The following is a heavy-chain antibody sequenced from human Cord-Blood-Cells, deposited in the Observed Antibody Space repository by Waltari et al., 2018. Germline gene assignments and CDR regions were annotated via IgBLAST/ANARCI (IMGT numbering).Heavy chain of an antibody. CDR2: INHSGST. CDR1: GGSFSGYY. D-gene: IGHD3-22*01. V-gene: IGHV4-34*01. Sequence: QVQLQQWGAGLLKPSETLSLTCAVYGGSFSGYYWSWIRQPPGKGLEWIGEINHSGSTNYNPALKSRVTISVDTSKNQFSLKLSSVTAADTAVYYCARGKDYYVSSGYYYDYWGQGTLVTVSS. J-gene: IGHJ4*02. CDR3: ARGKDYYVSSGYYYDY.